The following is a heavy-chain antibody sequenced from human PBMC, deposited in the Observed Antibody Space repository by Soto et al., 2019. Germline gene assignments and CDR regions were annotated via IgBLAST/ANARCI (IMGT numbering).Heavy chain of an antibody. V-gene: IGHV5-10-1*01. CDR1: GYSFSTYW. D-gene: IGHD6-6*01. CDR3: ARQTSSSSNQFNF. J-gene: IGHJ4*02. Sequence: GESLKISCKGSGYSFSTYWINWVRQMPGKGLEWMGKIDPGDSYTNYSPSFQGHVTISADESITTAYLQWSSLRASDTAMYYCARQTSSSSNQFNFWGQGTLLTVSS. CDR2: IDPGDSYT.